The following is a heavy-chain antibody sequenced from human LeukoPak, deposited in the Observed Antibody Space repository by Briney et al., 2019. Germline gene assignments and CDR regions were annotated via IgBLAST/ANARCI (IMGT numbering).Heavy chain of an antibody. CDR3: ARSGSIVAYSFDY. D-gene: IGHD6-6*01. Sequence: PSETLSLTCTVSGGSISSYYWSWIRQPPGKGLEWIGYIYYTGSTSYNPSLKSRVTISVDTSKNQFSLKLSSVTAADTAVYYCARSGSIVAYSFDYWGQGTLVTVS. V-gene: IGHV4-59*01. CDR1: GGSISSYY. J-gene: IGHJ4*02. CDR2: IYYTGST.